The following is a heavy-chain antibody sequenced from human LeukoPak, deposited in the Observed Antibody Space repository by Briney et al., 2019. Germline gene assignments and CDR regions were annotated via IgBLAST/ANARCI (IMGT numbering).Heavy chain of an antibody. J-gene: IGHJ5*02. CDR2: IYHSGTT. CDR3: ARGYSSSWYFNWFDP. D-gene: IGHD6-13*01. Sequence: PSETLSLTCTVSGGSISSGSYYWSWIRQPAGTGLEWIGSIYHSGTTYYNPSLKSRVTISVDTSKNQFSLKLTSVTAADTAVYYCARGYSSSWYFNWFDPWGQGTLVTVSS. CDR1: GGSISSGSYY. V-gene: IGHV4-39*07.